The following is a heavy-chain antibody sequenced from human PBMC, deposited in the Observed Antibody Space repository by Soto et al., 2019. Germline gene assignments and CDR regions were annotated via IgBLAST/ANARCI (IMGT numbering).Heavy chain of an antibody. D-gene: IGHD3-22*01. CDR1: GVTFTSSA. CDR2: IVVGSGNT. V-gene: IGHV1-58*02. Sequence: GASLKVSCKSSGVTFTSSAMQWVRQARGQRLEWIGWIVVGSGNTNYAQKFQERVTITRDMSTSTAYMELSSLRSEDTAVYYCAADRDYYDSSGYPAALDYWGQGTLVTVSS. CDR3: AADRDYYDSSGYPAALDY. J-gene: IGHJ4*02.